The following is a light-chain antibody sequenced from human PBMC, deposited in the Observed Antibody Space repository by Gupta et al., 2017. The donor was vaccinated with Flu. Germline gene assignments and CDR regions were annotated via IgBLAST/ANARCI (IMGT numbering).Light chain of an antibody. Sequence: GDRVTITCRASRGISSWLAWYQQKPGKAPKLLIYKSSTLQNGVPSRFGGSGSGTDVTLTISSLQPEDFATYYCQQGDSIPVTFGQGTRLEIK. CDR3: QQGDSIPVT. V-gene: IGKV1-12*01. J-gene: IGKJ5*01. CDR1: RGISSW. CDR2: KSS.